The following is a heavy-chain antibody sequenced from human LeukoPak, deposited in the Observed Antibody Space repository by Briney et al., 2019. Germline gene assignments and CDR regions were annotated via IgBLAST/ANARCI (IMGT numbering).Heavy chain of an antibody. CDR1: GGSFSGYY. Sequence: SETLSLTCAVYGGSFSGYYWSWIRQPPGKGLEWIGEINHSGSTNYNPSLKSRVTISVDTSKNQFSLELSSVTAADTAVYYCARGLGYCSSTSCYSRRPYNWFDPWGQGTLVTVSS. CDR2: INHSGST. V-gene: IGHV4-34*01. CDR3: ARGLGYCSSTSCYSRRPYNWFDP. D-gene: IGHD2-2*01. J-gene: IGHJ5*02.